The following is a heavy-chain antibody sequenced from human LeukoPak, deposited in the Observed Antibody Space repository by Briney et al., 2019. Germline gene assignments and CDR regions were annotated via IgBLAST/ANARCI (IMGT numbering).Heavy chain of an antibody. D-gene: IGHD2-15*01. V-gene: IGHV3-7*01. J-gene: IGHJ4*02. CDR3: ARDLVVAATGDVDY. Sequence: PGGSLRLSCAASGFTFSNYWMIWVRQAPGKGLEWVGNIKQDGSEKRYADSVRGRFTISRDNAQTSLYLQMNSLRDEDTAVYYCARDLVVAATGDVDYWGQGTPVTVSS. CDR2: IKQDGSEK. CDR1: GFTFSNYW.